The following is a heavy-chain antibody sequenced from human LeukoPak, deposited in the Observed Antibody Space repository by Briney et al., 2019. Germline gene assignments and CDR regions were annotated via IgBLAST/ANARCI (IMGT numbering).Heavy chain of an antibody. CDR2: ISSSSSYI. Sequence: SGGSLRLSCAASGFTFSSYSMNWVRQAPGKGLEWVSSISSSSSYIYYADSVKGRFTISRDNAKNSLYLQMNSLRAEDTAVYYCARVDNWNYRTDRDAFDIWGQGTMVTVSS. D-gene: IGHD1-7*01. CDR1: GFTFSSYS. J-gene: IGHJ3*02. CDR3: ARVDNWNYRTDRDAFDI. V-gene: IGHV3-21*01.